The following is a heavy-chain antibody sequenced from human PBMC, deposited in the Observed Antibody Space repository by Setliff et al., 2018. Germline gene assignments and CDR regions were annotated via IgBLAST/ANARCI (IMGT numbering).Heavy chain of an antibody. V-gene: IGHV4-34*01. CDR3: ARGRYDYVWGSYRSDPYYFDY. CDR1: GGSFSGYY. J-gene: IGHJ4*02. D-gene: IGHD3-16*02. Sequence: SETLSLTCAVYGGSFSGYYWSWIRQPPGKGLEWIGEINHSGSTNYNQSLKSRVTISVDTSKNQFSLKLSSVTAADTAVYYCARGRYDYVWGSYRSDPYYFDYWGQGTLVTVSS. CDR2: INHSGST.